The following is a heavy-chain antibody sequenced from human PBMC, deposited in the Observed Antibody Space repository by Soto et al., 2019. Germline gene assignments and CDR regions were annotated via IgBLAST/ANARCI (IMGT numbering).Heavy chain of an antibody. CDR3: ARLVQLLQGRWFDP. CDR1: GGSISSGDYY. Sequence: SGTLSLTCTVSGGSISSGDYYWSWIRQPPGKGLEWIGYIYYSGGTYYNPSLKSRVTIPVDTSKNQFSLKLSSVTAADTAVYYCARLVQLLQGRWFDPWGQGTLVTVSS. D-gene: IGHD2-15*01. V-gene: IGHV4-30-4*01. J-gene: IGHJ5*02. CDR2: IYYSGGT.